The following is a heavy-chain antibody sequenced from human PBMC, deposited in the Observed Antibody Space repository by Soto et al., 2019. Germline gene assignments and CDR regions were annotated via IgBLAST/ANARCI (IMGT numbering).Heavy chain of an antibody. V-gene: IGHV3-15*07. Sequence: PGGSLRLSCAASGFTFSNAWMNWVRQAPGKGLEWVGRIKSKTDGGTTDYAAPVKGRFTISRDGSKNTLYLQMNSLKTEDTAVYYCTTDLWFGELRFDYWGQGTLVTVSS. CDR2: IKSKTDGGTT. J-gene: IGHJ4*02. CDR3: TTDLWFGELRFDY. CDR1: GFTFSNAW. D-gene: IGHD3-10*01.